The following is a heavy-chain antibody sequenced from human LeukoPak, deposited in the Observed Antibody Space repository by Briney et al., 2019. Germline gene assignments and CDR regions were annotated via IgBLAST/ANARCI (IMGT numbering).Heavy chain of an antibody. CDR3: TTGIRGD. CDR2: IASKTDGGAT. CDR1: GLTVTNAW. V-gene: IGHV3-15*07. Sequence: GGSLRLSCSASGLTVTNAWMNWVRQAPGEGLDWVGRIASKTDGGATDYAAPVKGRFTISRDDSKNTLNLQMNSLKTEDTAVYYCTTGIRGDWGQGTLVTVSP. D-gene: IGHD3-10*01. J-gene: IGHJ4*02.